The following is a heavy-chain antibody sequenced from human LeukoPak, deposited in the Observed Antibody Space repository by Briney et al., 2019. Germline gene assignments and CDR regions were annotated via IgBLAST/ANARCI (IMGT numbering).Heavy chain of an antibody. J-gene: IGHJ4*02. CDR1: GGTFSTFA. D-gene: IGHD3-16*01. CDR2: IIPTSSVP. CDR3: AREPRVGESTSTF. V-gene: IGHV1-69*13. Sequence: SVKVSCKASGGTFSTFAIGWVRQAPGQGFEWMGRIIPTSSVPNYAQKFRDRLTISADASARTAYLELSSLTSDDTAVYHCAREPRVGESTSTFWGQGTLVTVSS.